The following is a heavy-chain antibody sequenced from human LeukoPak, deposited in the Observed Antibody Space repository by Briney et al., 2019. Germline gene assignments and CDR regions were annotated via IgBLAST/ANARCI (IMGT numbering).Heavy chain of an antibody. V-gene: IGHV3-11*01. Sequence: GGSLRLSCAASGFTFSDYYMSWIRQAPGKGLEWVSYISSSGSTIYYADSVKGRFTISRDNAKNSLYLQMNSLRAEDTAVYYRARDRGQPFLETVGWGQGTLVTVSS. CDR2: ISSSGSTI. CDR3: ARDRGQPFLETVG. CDR1: GFTFSDYY. J-gene: IGHJ4*02. D-gene: IGHD3-3*02.